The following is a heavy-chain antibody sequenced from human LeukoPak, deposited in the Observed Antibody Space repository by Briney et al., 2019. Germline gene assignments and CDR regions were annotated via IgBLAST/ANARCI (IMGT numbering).Heavy chain of an antibody. Sequence: GESLRLSCAASGFTFSDAWMNWVRQAPGKGLEWLGRIKSKTHGGTTDYDAAVKDRFSISRDDSKNILYLQMKSLKTEDTALYYCTTTYDILTGNFDYWGQGTLGTVSS. D-gene: IGHD3-9*01. CDR1: GFTFSDAW. CDR2: IKSKTHGGTT. J-gene: IGHJ4*02. V-gene: IGHV3-15*01. CDR3: TTTYDILTGNFDY.